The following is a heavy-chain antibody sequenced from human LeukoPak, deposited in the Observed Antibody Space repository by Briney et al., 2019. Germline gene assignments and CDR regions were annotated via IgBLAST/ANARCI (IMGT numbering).Heavy chain of an antibody. J-gene: IGHJ4*02. V-gene: IGHV1-8*01. Sequence: ASVKVSCKSSGYTFTSYDINWLRQATGQGLEWMGWMNPSSGNTGYAQKFQGRVTMTRNTSMSTAYMELSSLRSEDTAVYYCAIRTHVDIVATLGERVKKGLDYWGQGTPVTVSS. CDR3: AIRTHVDIVATLGERVKKGLDY. CDR1: GYTFTSYD. CDR2: MNPSSGNT. D-gene: IGHD5-12*01.